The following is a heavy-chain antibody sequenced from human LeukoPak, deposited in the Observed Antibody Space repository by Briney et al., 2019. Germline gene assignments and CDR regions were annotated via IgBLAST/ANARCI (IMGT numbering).Heavy chain of an antibody. D-gene: IGHD6-13*01. CDR1: GGTFSSYA. Sequence: SVKVSCKASGGTFSSYAISWVRQAPGQGLEWMGGIIPIFGTANYAQKFQGRVTITADESTSTAYMELSSLRSEDTAVYYCARDDGRSSRWYYFDYWGQGTLVTVSS. CDR2: IIPIFGTA. J-gene: IGHJ4*02. CDR3: ARDDGRSSRWYYFDY. V-gene: IGHV1-69*13.